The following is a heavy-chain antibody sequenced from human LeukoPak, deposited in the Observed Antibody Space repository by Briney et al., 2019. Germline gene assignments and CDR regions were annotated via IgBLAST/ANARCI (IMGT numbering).Heavy chain of an antibody. CDR1: GFTFSSYS. CDR3: ARAMVRGLITYYYGMDV. Sequence: GGSLRLSCAASGFTFSSYSMNWVRQAPGKGLEWVSSISSSSSYIYYADSVKGRFTISRDNAKNSLYLRMNSLRAEDTAVYYCARAMVRGLITYYYGMDVWGQGTTVTVSS. CDR2: ISSSSSYI. J-gene: IGHJ6*02. V-gene: IGHV3-21*01. D-gene: IGHD3-10*01.